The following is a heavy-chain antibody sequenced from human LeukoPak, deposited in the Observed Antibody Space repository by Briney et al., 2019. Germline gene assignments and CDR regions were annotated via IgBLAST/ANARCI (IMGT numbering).Heavy chain of an antibody. Sequence: GGSLRLSCAASGFTFDDYAMHGVRHAPGKGLEWVSYISSDSRTVDYADSVKGRYTISRDNAKNSLYLQMNGLRAEDTAVYYCARDPYSGDYGPYYYYYIDVWGKGTTVTISS. CDR1: GFTFDDYA. V-gene: IGHV3-48*04. J-gene: IGHJ6*03. CDR3: ARDPYSGDYGPYYYYYIDV. D-gene: IGHD1-26*01. CDR2: ISSDSRTV.